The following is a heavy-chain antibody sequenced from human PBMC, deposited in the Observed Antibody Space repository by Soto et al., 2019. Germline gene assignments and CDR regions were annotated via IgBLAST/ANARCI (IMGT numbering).Heavy chain of an antibody. Sequence: QVQLVQSGAEVKKPGASVKVSCKASGYTFTAYYMHWLRQAPGQGLEWMGWLNPNSGGTNYAQRFQGRVTVTNDPSISTTYMELSSLGSDDTAVYYCARGDFDRSGNYNAGWFAPWGQGTLVTVSS. D-gene: IGHD3-22*01. J-gene: IGHJ5*02. CDR2: LNPNSGGT. CDR3: ARGDFDRSGNYNAGWFAP. V-gene: IGHV1-2*02. CDR1: GYTFTAYY.